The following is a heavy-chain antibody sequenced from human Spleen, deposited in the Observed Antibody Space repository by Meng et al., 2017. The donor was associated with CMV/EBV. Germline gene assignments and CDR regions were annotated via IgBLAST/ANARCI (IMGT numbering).Heavy chain of an antibody. CDR3: ARGLPRITIFGVVMGWYFDY. D-gene: IGHD3-3*01. CDR2: INHSGST. V-gene: IGHV4-34*01. Sequence: FSGYYWSWIRQPPGKGLEWIREINHSGSTNYNPSLKSRVTISVDTSKNQFSLKLSSVTAADTAVYYCARGLPRITIFGVVMGWYFDYWGQGTLVTVSS. J-gene: IGHJ4*02. CDR1: FSGYY.